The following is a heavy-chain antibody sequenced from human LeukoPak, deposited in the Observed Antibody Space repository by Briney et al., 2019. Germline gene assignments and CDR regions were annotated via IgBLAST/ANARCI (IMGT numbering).Heavy chain of an antibody. J-gene: IGHJ4*02. CDR3: AKGSGLTGTFFDY. V-gene: IGHV3-23*01. CDR2: ISGSGGST. Sequence: PGGSLILSCAASGFTLSSYAMSWVRQAPGRGLEWVSTISGSGGSTYYADSVKGRFTISRDNSKNTLYLQMNSLRAEDTAVYYCAKGSGLTGTFFDYWGQGTLVTVSS. D-gene: IGHD7-27*01. CDR1: GFTLSSYA.